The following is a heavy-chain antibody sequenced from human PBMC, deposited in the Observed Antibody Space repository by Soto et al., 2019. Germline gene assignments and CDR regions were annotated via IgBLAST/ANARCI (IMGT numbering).Heavy chain of an antibody. Sequence: EVQLVESGGGLVKPGGSLRLSCAASGFTFSNAWMNWVRQAPGKGLEWVGRIKSKTDGGTTDYAAPVKGRFTISRDDSKNTLYLQMNSLKTEDTAVYYCTSVVVVAATPYYYYYGMDVWGQGTTVTVSS. CDR1: GFTFSNAW. V-gene: IGHV3-15*07. J-gene: IGHJ6*02. D-gene: IGHD2-15*01. CDR2: IKSKTDGGTT. CDR3: TSVVVVAATPYYYYYGMDV.